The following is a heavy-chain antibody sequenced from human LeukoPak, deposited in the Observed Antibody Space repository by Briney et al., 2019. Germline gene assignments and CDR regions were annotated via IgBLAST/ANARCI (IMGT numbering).Heavy chain of an antibody. CDR1: GGSFSGYY. J-gene: IGHJ4*02. CDR2: INHSGST. Sequence: SETLSLTCAVYGGSFSGYYWSWIRQPPGKGLEWIGEINHSGSTNYNPSLKSRVTISVDTSKNQFSLKLSSVTAADTAVYYCARQRDYDFWSGYYGQRFDYWGQGTLVTVSS. V-gene: IGHV4-34*01. D-gene: IGHD3-3*01. CDR3: ARQRDYDFWSGYYGQRFDY.